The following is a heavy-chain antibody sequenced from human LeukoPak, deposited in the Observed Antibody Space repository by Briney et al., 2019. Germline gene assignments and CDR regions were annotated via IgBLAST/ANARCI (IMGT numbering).Heavy chain of an antibody. CDR1: GFTFSSYW. CDR2: IKQDGSEK. CDR3: ARDDYVWGVNYYYYYMVV. J-gene: IGHJ6*03. V-gene: IGHV3-7*01. Sequence: GGSLRLSCAASGFTFSSYWMSWVRQAPGKGLEWVANIKQDGSEKYYVDSVKGRFTISRDNAKNSLYLQMNSLRAEDTAVYYCARDDYVWGVNYYYYYMVVWGKGTTVTVSS. D-gene: IGHD3-16*01.